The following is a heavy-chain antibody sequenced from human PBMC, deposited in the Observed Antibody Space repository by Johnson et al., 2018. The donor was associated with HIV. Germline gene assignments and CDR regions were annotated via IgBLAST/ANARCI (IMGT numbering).Heavy chain of an antibody. D-gene: IGHD6-19*01. J-gene: IGHJ3*02. CDR3: ARFYSGWQWQGLDI. CDR2: ISYDGSNK. CDR1: GFSFSTYA. V-gene: IGHV3-30*04. Sequence: VQLVESGGGVVQPGRSLRLSCAASGFSFSTYAMHWVRQAPGKGLEWVAVISYDGSNKYYADSVKGRFTISRDNSKNTLYLQMNSLRAEDTAVYYCARFYSGWQWQGLDIWGQGTMVTVSS.